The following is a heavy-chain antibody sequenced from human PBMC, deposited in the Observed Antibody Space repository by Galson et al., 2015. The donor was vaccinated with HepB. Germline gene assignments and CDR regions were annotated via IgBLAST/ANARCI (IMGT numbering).Heavy chain of an antibody. CDR3: SRDSNHDYGGV. Sequence: SLRLSCAASGFTFGDYAMGWIRQAPGKGLEWVGFIRSKAYGGTTEYAASVKGRFTISRDDSKSIVYLQMNSLKTEDTAVYYCSRDSNHDYGGVWGQGTLVTVSS. CDR1: GFTFGDYA. D-gene: IGHD4-23*01. J-gene: IGHJ4*02. V-gene: IGHV3-49*03. CDR2: IRSKAYGGTT.